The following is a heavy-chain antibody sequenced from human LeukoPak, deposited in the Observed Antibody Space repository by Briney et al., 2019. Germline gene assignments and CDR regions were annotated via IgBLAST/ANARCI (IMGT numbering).Heavy chain of an antibody. Sequence: GASVKVSCKVSGYMLRELSMHWVRQAPGKGLEWMGGFDPVDGETIYAQKFQGRVTMTEDTSTDTAYMQLTSLRSEDTAVYYCATNNWHGLINYYYYGVDVWGQGTAVTVFS. J-gene: IGHJ6*02. D-gene: IGHD1-1*01. CDR2: FDPVDGET. V-gene: IGHV1-24*01. CDR1: GYMLRELS. CDR3: ATNNWHGLINYYYYGVDV.